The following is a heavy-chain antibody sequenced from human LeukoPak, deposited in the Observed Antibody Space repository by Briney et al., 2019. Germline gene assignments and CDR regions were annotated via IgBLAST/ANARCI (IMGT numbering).Heavy chain of an antibody. J-gene: IGHJ6*02. Sequence: GGSLRLSCAASGFTFSGYSLTWVRQAPGKGLEWVSSPSDTGSFTYHSDSVKGRFTISRDNAKNTLYLEMSSLRAEDTAVYHCASDSPHYGMDVWGQGTTVTVSS. V-gene: IGHV3-21*01. CDR1: GFTFSGYS. CDR3: ASDSPHYGMDV. CDR2: PSDTGSFT.